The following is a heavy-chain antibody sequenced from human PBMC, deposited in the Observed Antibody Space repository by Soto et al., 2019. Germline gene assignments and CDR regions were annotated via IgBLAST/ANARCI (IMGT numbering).Heavy chain of an antibody. J-gene: IGHJ4*02. V-gene: IGHV3-30*18. CDR2: ISYDGKDA. CDR3: AKDHRNGGSRVDY. CDR1: GFSFKSHG. D-gene: IGHD2-15*01. Sequence: QVQLVESGGGVVQPGRSLRLSCAVSGFSFKSHGMHWVRQAPGKGLEWVAFISYDGKDANYADSVKGRFTISRDNSKDALYLQMGSLRGEDTAVYFYAKDHRNGGSRVDYWGQGTLVTVSS.